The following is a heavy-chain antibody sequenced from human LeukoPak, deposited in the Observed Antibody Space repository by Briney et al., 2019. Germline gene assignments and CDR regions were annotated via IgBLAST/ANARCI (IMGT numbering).Heavy chain of an antibody. D-gene: IGHD3-22*01. CDR2: IIPIFGTA. V-gene: IGHV1-69*05. CDR1: GGTFSSYA. CDR3: ARERRGLSQYYYDSSGYDIDY. J-gene: IGHJ4*02. Sequence: SVKVSCKASGGTFSSYAMSWVRQAPGQGLEWMGRIIPIFGTANYAQKFQGRVTITTDDSTSTAYMELSSLRSEDTAVYYCARERRGLSQYYYDSSGYDIDYWGQGTLVTVSS.